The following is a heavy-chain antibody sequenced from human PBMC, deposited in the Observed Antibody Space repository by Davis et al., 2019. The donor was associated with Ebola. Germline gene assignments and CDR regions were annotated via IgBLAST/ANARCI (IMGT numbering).Heavy chain of an antibody. CDR3: AKDLYSGSYLDAFDI. J-gene: IGHJ3*02. CDR2: ISGSGGST. Sequence: GESLKISCAAPAFTFSSYAMSWVRQAPGKGLEWVSAISGSGGSTYYADSVKGRFTISRDNSKNTLYLQMNSLRAEDTAVYYCAKDLYSGSYLDAFDIWGQGTMVTVSS. CDR1: AFTFSSYA. V-gene: IGHV3-23*01. D-gene: IGHD1-26*01.